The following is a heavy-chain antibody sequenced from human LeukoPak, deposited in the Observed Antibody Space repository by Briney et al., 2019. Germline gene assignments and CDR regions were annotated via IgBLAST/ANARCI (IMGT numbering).Heavy chain of an antibody. CDR2: ILPDGSDT. CDR1: GFTFSRNG. V-gene: IGHV3-33*01. Sequence: GGSMRLSCAASGFTFSRNGMHWVRQAPGKGLEWVAVILPDGSDTYYADSVTGRFTISRDNSKNTLYLQMNSLRADDTAVYYCARNARDSVFDLWGQGTMVTVSS. J-gene: IGHJ3*01. CDR3: ARNARDSVFDL.